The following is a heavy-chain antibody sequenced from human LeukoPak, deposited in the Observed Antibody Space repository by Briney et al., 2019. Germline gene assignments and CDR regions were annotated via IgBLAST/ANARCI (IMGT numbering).Heavy chain of an antibody. D-gene: IGHD3-16*01. CDR3: VRDLRGSTYGSTFDI. J-gene: IGHJ3*02. CDR2: INSDGSTT. Sequence: GGSLRLSCAASGFTFSSHWMHWVRQAPGKGLVWVSRINSDGSTTTYADSVQGRFTISRDNAKNTLYLQMNSLRGEDTAVYYCVRDLRGSTYGSTFDIGGQGTLVTVSS. V-gene: IGHV3-74*01. CDR1: GFTFSSHW.